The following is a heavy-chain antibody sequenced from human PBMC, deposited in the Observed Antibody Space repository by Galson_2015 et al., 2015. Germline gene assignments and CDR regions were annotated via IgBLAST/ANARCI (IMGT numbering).Heavy chain of an antibody. V-gene: IGHV1-69*13. CDR2: IIPISGTA. Sequence: SVKVSCKASGGTFSSYAISWVRQAPGQGLEWMGGIIPISGTANYAQKFQGRVTITADESTSTAYMELSSLRSEDTAVYYCARNRVVIPRTRNYYGMDVWGQGTTVTVSS. CDR3: ARNRVVIPRTRNYYGMDV. D-gene: IGHD3-3*01. J-gene: IGHJ6*02. CDR1: GGTFSSYA.